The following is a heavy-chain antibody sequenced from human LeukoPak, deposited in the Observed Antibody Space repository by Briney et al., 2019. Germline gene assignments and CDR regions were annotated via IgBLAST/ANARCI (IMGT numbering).Heavy chain of an antibody. CDR3: ARDPEAGLGIAVADRTGN. Sequence: SETLSLTCTVSGGSISSSSYYWGWIRQPPGKGLEWIGSIYYSGSTYYNPSLKSRVTISVDTSKNQFSLKLSSVTAADTAVYYCARDPEAGLGIAVADRTGNWGQGTLVTVSS. CDR2: IYYSGST. CDR1: GGSISSSSYY. V-gene: IGHV4-39*02. J-gene: IGHJ4*02. D-gene: IGHD6-19*01.